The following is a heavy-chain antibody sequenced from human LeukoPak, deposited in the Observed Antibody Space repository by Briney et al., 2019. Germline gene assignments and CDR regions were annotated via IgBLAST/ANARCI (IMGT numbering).Heavy chain of an antibody. CDR2: IYYSGST. Sequence: SETLSLTCTVSGGPIRSYYWSWIRQPPGKGLEWIGYIYYSGSTNYNPSLKSRVTISVDTSRNQFSLKLSSVTAADTAVYYCARRRGRGYDLPSKYYFDYWGQGTLVTVSS. CDR3: ARRRGRGYDLPSKYYFDY. CDR1: GGPIRSYY. V-gene: IGHV4-59*08. D-gene: IGHD5-12*01. J-gene: IGHJ4*02.